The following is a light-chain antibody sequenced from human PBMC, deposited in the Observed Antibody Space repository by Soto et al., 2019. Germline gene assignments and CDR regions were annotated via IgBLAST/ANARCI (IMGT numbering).Light chain of an antibody. CDR3: SSYTSDSSYV. J-gene: IGLJ1*01. V-gene: IGLV2-14*01. Sequence: QSALTRPASVSVSPGQSITISCTGTSSDVGLYDYVSWYQQHPGRAPQLMIYAVSNRPSGVSNRFSASKSGNTASLFISGLQAEDEADYYCSSYTSDSSYVFGSGTKVTVL. CDR2: AVS. CDR1: SSDVGLYDY.